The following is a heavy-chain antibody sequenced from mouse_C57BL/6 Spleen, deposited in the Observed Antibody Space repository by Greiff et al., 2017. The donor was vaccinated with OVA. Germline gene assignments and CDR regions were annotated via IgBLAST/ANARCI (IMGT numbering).Heavy chain of an antibody. Sequence: VQLQQPGAELVKPGASVKLSCKASGYTFTSYWMHWVKQRPGQGLEWIGMIHPNSGSTNYNEKFKSKATLTVDKSSSTAYMQLSSLTSEDSAVYYCAGDYQDYAMDYWGQGTSVTVSS. J-gene: IGHJ4*01. CDR2: IHPNSGST. D-gene: IGHD2-4*01. CDR3: AGDYQDYAMDY. CDR1: GYTFTSYW. V-gene: IGHV1-64*01.